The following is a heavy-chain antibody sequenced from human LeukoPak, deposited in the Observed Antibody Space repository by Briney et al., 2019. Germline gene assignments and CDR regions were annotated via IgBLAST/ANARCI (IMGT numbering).Heavy chain of an antibody. CDR1: GGSFSGYY. CDR2: INHSGST. V-gene: IGHV4-34*01. D-gene: IGHD2-2*01. J-gene: IGHJ5*02. CDR3: ARGGDIVVVPAAIGPWFDP. Sequence: PSETLSLTCAVYGGSFSGYYWSWIRQPPGKGLEWIGEINHSGSTNYNPSLKSRVTISVDTSKNQFSLKLSSVTAADTAVYYCARGGDIVVVPAAIGPWFDPWGQGTLVTVSP.